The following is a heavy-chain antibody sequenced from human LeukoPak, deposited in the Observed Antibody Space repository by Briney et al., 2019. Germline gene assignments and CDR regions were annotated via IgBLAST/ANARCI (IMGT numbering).Heavy chain of an antibody. CDR2: IYSGGST. D-gene: IGHD4-17*01. Sequence: PGGSLRLSCAASGFTVSSNYMSWVRQAPGKGLEWVSDIYSGGSTYYADSVKGRFTISRDNSKNTLYLQMNSLRAEDTAVYYCARANYGAVDYFDYWGQGTLVTVSS. CDR3: ARANYGAVDYFDY. CDR1: GFTVSSNY. J-gene: IGHJ4*02. V-gene: IGHV3-66*02.